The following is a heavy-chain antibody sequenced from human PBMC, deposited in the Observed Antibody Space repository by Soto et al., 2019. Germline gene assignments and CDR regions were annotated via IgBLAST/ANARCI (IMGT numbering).Heavy chain of an antibody. Sequence: GASVKVSCTASGDTFTSYAMHWVRQAPGQRLEWMGWINAGNGNTKYSQKFQGRVTITRDTSASTAYMELSSLRSEDTAVYYCESGPLGAVAGTSFDYWGQGTLVTVSS. CDR3: ESGPLGAVAGTSFDY. CDR2: INAGNGNT. J-gene: IGHJ4*02. CDR1: GDTFTSYA. D-gene: IGHD6-19*01. V-gene: IGHV1-3*01.